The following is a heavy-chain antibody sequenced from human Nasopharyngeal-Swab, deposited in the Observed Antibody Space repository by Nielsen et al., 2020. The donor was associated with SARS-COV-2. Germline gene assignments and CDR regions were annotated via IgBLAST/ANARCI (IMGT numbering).Heavy chain of an antibody. Sequence: GESLKISCAASGFTFSSYGMHWVRQAPGKGLEWVAVISYDGSNKYYADSVKGRFTISRDNSKNTLYLQMNSLRAEDTAVYYCAKAYDYDYWGQGTLVIVSS. V-gene: IGHV3-30*18. CDR1: GFTFSSYG. CDR3: AKAYDYDY. D-gene: IGHD5-12*01. J-gene: IGHJ4*02. CDR2: ISYDGSNK.